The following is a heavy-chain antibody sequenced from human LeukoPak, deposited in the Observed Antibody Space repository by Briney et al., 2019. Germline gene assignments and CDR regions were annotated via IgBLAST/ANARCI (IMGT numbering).Heavy chain of an antibody. J-gene: IGHJ5*02. D-gene: IGHD3-3*01. V-gene: IGHV1-2*02. CDR1: GYTFTGYY. Sequence: ASVKVSCKASGYTFTGYYMHWVRQAPGQGLEWMGWINPNSGGTNYAQKFQGRVTMTRDTSISTAYMELSRLRSDDKAVYYCARDPGTYYENPPPPWGQGTLVTVSS. CDR3: ARDPGTYYENPPPP. CDR2: INPNSGGT.